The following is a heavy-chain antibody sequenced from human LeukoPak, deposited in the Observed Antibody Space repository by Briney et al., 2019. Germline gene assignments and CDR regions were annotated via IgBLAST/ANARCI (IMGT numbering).Heavy chain of an antibody. V-gene: IGHV3-30*18. CDR1: GFTFDDYT. J-gene: IGHJ4*02. CDR2: ISYDGSNK. Sequence: GGSLRLSCAASGFTFDDYTMYWIRQAPGKGLEWVAVISYDGSNKYYADSVKGRFTISRDNSKNTLYLQMHSLRAEDTAVYYCAKESLRVVPSATFDYWGQGTLVTVSS. D-gene: IGHD2-2*01. CDR3: AKESLRVVPSATFDY.